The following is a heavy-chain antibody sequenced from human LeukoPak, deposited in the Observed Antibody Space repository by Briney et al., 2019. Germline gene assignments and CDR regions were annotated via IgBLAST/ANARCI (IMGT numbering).Heavy chain of an antibody. CDR3: ARVWGLAVAGGEIEY. V-gene: IGHV3-48*02. J-gene: IGHJ4*02. CDR1: GFTFISYS. D-gene: IGHD6-13*01. CDR2: ISSSGTTI. Sequence: GGSLRLSCAASGFTFISYSMNWVRQAPGKGLEWVSYISSSGTTIYYADSVKGRFTISRDNAKNSLYLQMNSLRDEDTAVYYCARVWGLAVAGGEIEYWGQGTLVTVSS.